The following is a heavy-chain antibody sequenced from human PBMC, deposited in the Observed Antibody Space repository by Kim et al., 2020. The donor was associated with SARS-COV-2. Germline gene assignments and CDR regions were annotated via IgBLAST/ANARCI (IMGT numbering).Heavy chain of an antibody. CDR3: AKPGGRDAFDV. CDR2: T. Sequence: TSYAAPVKGRFTISRDNSKNTLYVQMKRLRAEDTALYYCAKPGGRDAFDVWGQGAVVTVSS. V-gene: IGHV3-23*01. J-gene: IGHJ3*01. D-gene: IGHD2-15*01.